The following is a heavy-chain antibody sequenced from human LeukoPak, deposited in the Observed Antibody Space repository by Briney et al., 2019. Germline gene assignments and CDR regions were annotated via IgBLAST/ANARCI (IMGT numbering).Heavy chain of an antibody. V-gene: IGHV4-34*01. Sequence: PSETLSLTCAVYGGSFSGYYWSWIRQPPGKGLEWIGEINHSGSTNYNPSLKSRVTISVDTSKNQFSLKLSSATAADTAVYYCARGRGWITRAFDIWGQGTMVTVSS. J-gene: IGHJ3*02. D-gene: IGHD3-16*01. CDR3: ARGRGWITRAFDI. CDR1: GGSFSGYY. CDR2: INHSGST.